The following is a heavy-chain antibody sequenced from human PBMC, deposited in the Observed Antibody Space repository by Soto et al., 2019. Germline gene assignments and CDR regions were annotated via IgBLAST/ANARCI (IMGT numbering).Heavy chain of an antibody. CDR1: GISTSSYW. V-gene: IGHV3-7*03. Sequence: LRLSCAASGISTSSYWMGWVRQAPGRGLEWVASIKKDGSEKYYMDSLKGRFTISRDNALNSLYLQMNSLRAEDTAVYFCVTGYHSDYWGQGTLVTVSS. CDR2: IKKDGSEK. J-gene: IGHJ4*02. D-gene: IGHD5-18*01. CDR3: VTGYHSDY.